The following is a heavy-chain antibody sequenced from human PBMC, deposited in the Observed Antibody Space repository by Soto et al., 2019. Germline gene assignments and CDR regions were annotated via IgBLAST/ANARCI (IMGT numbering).Heavy chain of an antibody. J-gene: IGHJ6*02. CDR1: GGSVSSGNYF. CDR2: IHSSGST. D-gene: IGHD4-17*01. Sequence: QVQLQESGPGLVKPSETLSLTCTVSGGSVSSGNYFWSWIRQPAGKGLAWIGYIHSSGSTNYNPSLKSRVTISADTSRNQFSLKLTSVTAADTAVYYCAILTKPTAVTTAFRGGYGLDVWGQGTTVTVSS. V-gene: IGHV4-61*01. CDR3: AILTKPTAVTTAFRGGYGLDV.